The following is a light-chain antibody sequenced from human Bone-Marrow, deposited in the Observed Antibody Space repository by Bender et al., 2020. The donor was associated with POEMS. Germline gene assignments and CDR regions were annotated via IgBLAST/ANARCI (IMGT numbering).Light chain of an antibody. CDR2: NVN. CDR1: SSDVGGYSY. Sequence: HSALTQPASVSGSPGQSITISCSGTSSDVGGYSYVSWYQQHPGKAPKLMIYNVNDRPSGVSNRFSGSKSGDTASLTISGLQAEDEADYYCCSYAGSDTLVFGGGTKLTVL. J-gene: IGLJ2*01. V-gene: IGLV2-14*03. CDR3: CSYAGSDTLV.